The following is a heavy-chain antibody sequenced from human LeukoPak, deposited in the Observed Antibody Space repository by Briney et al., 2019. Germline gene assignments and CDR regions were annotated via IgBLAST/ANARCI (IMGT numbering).Heavy chain of an antibody. D-gene: IGHD3-10*01. J-gene: IGHJ3*02. CDR1: GYSFTSYW. CDR3: ARPFSYYGSGSSDAFDI. CDR2: IYPGDSDT. V-gene: IGHV5-51*01. Sequence: GESLKISCKGSGYSFTSYWIGWVRQMPGKGLEWMGMIYPGDSDTRYSPSFQGQVTISADKSISTAYLQWSSLKASDTAMYYCARPFSYYGSGSSDAFDIWGQGTMVTVSS.